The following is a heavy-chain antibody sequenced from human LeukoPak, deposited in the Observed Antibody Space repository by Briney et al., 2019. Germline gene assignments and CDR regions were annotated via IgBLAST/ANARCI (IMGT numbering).Heavy chain of an antibody. CDR3: VKSAGIVVAGSGRWFDP. CDR2: INHSGST. J-gene: IGHJ5*02. CDR1: GGSFSGYY. V-gene: IGHV4-34*01. Sequence: SETLSLTCAVYGGSFSGYYWSWIRQPPGKGLEWIWEINHSGSTNHNPSLKSRVTISVDTSKNQFSLKLSSVTAADTAVYYCVKSAGIVVAGSGRWFDPWGQGTLVTVSS. D-gene: IGHD6-19*01.